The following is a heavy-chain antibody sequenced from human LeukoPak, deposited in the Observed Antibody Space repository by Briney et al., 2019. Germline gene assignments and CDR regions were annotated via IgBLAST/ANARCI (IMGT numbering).Heavy chain of an antibody. V-gene: IGHV4-59*08. CDR1: GGSISSYY. CDR2: IYYSGST. CDR3: ARHSPRIAAAGDDAFDI. D-gene: IGHD6-13*01. J-gene: IGHJ3*02. Sequence: SETLSLTCTVSGGSISSYYWSWIRQPPGKGLEWIGYIYYSGSTNYNPSLKSRVTISVDTSKNQFSLKLSSVTAADTAVYYCARHSPRIAAAGDDAFDIWGQGTTVTVSS.